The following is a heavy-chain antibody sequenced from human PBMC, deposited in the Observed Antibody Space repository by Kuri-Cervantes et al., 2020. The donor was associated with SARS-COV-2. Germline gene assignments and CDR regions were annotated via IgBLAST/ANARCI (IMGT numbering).Heavy chain of an antibody. D-gene: IGHD2-2*01. CDR1: GFTFSSYA. CDR2: ISGSGGNI. V-gene: IGHV3-23*01. Sequence: GGSLRLSCAASGFTFSSYAMNWVRQAPGKGLEWVSAISGSGGNIYCAASVKGRFTISRDNSKNTLYLQMNSLGAEDTAVYYCAKERRYCTSASCYAEFDYWGQGTLVTVSS. J-gene: IGHJ4*02. CDR3: AKERRYCTSASCYAEFDY.